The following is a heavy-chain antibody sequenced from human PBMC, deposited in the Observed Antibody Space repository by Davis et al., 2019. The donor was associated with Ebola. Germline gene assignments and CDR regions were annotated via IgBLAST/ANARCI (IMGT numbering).Heavy chain of an antibody. CDR3: ARSSLEHYYYYYGMDV. CDR1: GYTFTSYY. D-gene: IGHD1-1*01. J-gene: IGHJ6*02. Sequence: ASVKVSCKASGYTFTSYYMHWVRQAPGQGLEWMGIINPSGGSTSYAQKFQGRVTITRDTSASTAYMELSSLRSEDTAVYYCARSSLEHYYYYYGMDVWGQGTTVTVSS. CDR2: INPSGGST. V-gene: IGHV1-46*01.